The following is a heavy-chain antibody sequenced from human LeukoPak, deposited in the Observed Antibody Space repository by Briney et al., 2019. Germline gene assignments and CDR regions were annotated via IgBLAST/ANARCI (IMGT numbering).Heavy chain of an antibody. J-gene: IGHJ4*02. D-gene: IGHD3-9*01. CDR2: IYPGDSDT. Sequence: GEPLKISFKGSGYSFTSYWIGWVRQMPGKGLEWMGIIYPGDSDTRYSPSFQGQVTISADKSISTAYLQWSSLKASDTAMYYCARRRHYDILTGYTAAYYFDYWGQGTLVTVSS. CDR3: ARRRHYDILTGYTAAYYFDY. V-gene: IGHV5-51*01. CDR1: GYSFTSYW.